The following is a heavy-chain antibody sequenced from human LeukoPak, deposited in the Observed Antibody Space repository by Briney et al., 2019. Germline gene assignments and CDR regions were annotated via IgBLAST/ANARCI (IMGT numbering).Heavy chain of an antibody. Sequence: PGGSLRLSFAASGFTVSSNYMNWVRQAPGKGLEWVSVIYSGGSTNYADSVKGRFTISRDNSKNTLYLQMNSLRAEDTAVYYCIHGYTLDFWGQGTLVTVSS. J-gene: IGHJ4*02. D-gene: IGHD5-18*01. CDR2: IYSGGST. CDR3: IHGYTLDF. V-gene: IGHV3-53*01. CDR1: GFTVSSNY.